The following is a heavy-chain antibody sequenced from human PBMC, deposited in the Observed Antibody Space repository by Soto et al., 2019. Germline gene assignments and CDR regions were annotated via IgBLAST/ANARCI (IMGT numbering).Heavy chain of an antibody. CDR3: ARDRCSSTSCYFYYYYGMDV. V-gene: IGHV3-30-3*01. Sequence: LSLSCAASGFTFSSYAMHWVRQAPGKGLEWVAVISYDGSNKYYADSVKGRFTISRDNSKNTLYLQMNSLRAEDTAVYYCARDRCSSTSCYFYYYYGMDVWGQGTTVTVSS. J-gene: IGHJ6*02. D-gene: IGHD2-2*01. CDR1: GFTFSSYA. CDR2: ISYDGSNK.